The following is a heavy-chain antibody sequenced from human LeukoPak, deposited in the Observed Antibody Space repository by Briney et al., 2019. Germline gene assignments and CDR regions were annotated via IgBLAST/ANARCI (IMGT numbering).Heavy chain of an antibody. V-gene: IGHV1-18*01. CDR3: ARDLFEYSSSSSASDYFDY. D-gene: IGHD6-6*01. Sequence: GASVKVSCKASGYTFTSYGISWVRQAPGQGLEWMGWISAYNGNTNYAQKLQGRVTMTTDTSTSTAYMELRSLRSDDTAVYYCARDLFEYSSSSSASDYFDYWGQGTLVTVSS. J-gene: IGHJ4*02. CDR2: ISAYNGNT. CDR1: GYTFTSYG.